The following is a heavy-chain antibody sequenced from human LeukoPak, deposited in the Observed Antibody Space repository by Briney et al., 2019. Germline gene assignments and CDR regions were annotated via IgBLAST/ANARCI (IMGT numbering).Heavy chain of an antibody. D-gene: IGHD6-6*01. V-gene: IGHV1-18*01. CDR1: GYTFTSYG. CDR3: ARVQPWAARLYYYYYMDV. J-gene: IGHJ6*03. Sequence: ASVKVSCKASGYTFTSYGISWVRQAPGQGLEWMGWISAYNGKTNYAQKLQGRVTVTRNTSISTAYMELSSLRSEDSAVYYCARVQPWAARLYYYYYMDVWGKGTTVTVSS. CDR2: ISAYNGKT.